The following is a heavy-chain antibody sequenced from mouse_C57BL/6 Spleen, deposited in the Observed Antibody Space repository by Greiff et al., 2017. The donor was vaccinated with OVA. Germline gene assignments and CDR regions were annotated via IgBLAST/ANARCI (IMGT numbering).Heavy chain of an antibody. CDR3: SLTGTRRYFDV. J-gene: IGHJ1*03. V-gene: IGHV1-59*01. D-gene: IGHD4-1*01. CDR1: GYTFTSYW. CDR2: IDPSDSYT. Sequence: VQLQQPGAELVRPGTSVKLSCKASGYTFTSYWMHWVKQRPGQGLEWIGVIDPSDSYTNYNQKFKGKATLTVDTSSSTAYMQLSSLTSEDSAVYYCSLTGTRRYFDVWGTGTTVTVSS.